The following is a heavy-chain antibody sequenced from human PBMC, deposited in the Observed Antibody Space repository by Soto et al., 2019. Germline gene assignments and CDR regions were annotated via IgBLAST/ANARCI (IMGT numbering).Heavy chain of an antibody. CDR2: IYWDDDK. V-gene: IGHV2-5*02. Sequence: QITLKESGPTLVKPTQTLTLTCTFSGFSLSTSGVGVGWIRQPPGKALEWLALIYWDDDKRYSPSLKSRLTITKDTAKTQVVLTMTNMDPVDTATYYCAHSGAYYYDSSGYYSVFFDYWGQGTLVTVSS. CDR1: GFSLSTSGVG. CDR3: AHSGAYYYDSSGYYSVFFDY. J-gene: IGHJ4*02. D-gene: IGHD3-22*01.